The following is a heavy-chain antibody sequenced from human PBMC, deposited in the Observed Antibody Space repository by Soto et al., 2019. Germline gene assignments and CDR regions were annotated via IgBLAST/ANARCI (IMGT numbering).Heavy chain of an antibody. Sequence: QVQLVHSGAEVKKPGSSVKVSCKASEGTFSSYAIIWVRQAPGQGLEWMGGIIPISGTANYAQKFQGRVTITADESTSTAYMELSSLRSEDTAVYYCARSQGSSTSLEIYYYYYYGMDVWGQGTTVTVSS. D-gene: IGHD2-2*01. CDR3: ARSQGSSTSLEIYYYYYYGMDV. J-gene: IGHJ6*02. CDR2: IIPISGTA. V-gene: IGHV1-69*01. CDR1: EGTFSSYA.